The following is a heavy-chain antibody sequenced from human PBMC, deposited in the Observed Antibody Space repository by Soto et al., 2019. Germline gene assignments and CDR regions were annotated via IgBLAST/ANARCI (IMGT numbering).Heavy chain of an antibody. Sequence: GGSLRLSCAASGFTFDDYAMHWVRQAPGKGLEWVSGISWNSGSIGYADSVKGRFTISRDNAKNSLYLQMNSLRAEDTALYYCAKDIRDAADGYYYYYGIDVWGQGTTVTVYS. J-gene: IGHJ6*02. CDR3: AKDIRDAADGYYYYYGIDV. D-gene: IGHD6-13*01. CDR1: GFTFDDYA. V-gene: IGHV3-9*01. CDR2: ISWNSGSI.